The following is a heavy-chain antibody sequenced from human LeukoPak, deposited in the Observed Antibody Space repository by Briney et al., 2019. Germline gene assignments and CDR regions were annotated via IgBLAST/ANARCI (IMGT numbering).Heavy chain of an antibody. J-gene: IGHJ4*02. CDR1: GLTFNSYW. Sequence: GGSLRLSCAASGLTFNSYWMHWVRQVAGKGLVWVARINGDASNTTYADSVKGRFTISRDNAKNSLYLQMNSLRAEDAAVYYCARDVWGQGTLVTVSS. V-gene: IGHV3-74*03. CDR2: INGDASNT. CDR3: ARDV.